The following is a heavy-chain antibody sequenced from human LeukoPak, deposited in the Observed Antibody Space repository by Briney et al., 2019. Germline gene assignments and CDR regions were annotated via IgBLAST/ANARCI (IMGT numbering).Heavy chain of an antibody. CDR1: GFDFSTYW. D-gene: IGHD1-26*01. J-gene: IGHJ5*02. V-gene: IGHV3-7*01. CDR2: VKLDGSDK. CDR3: ARGTYGLRIDNWFDP. Sequence: PGGSLRPSCAASGFDFSTYWMSWVRQAPGKGLEWVANVKLDGSDKYYVDSVKGRFTISRDNAKNSLYLQINNLRAEDAAVYYCARGTYGLRIDNWFDPWGQGTLVTVSS.